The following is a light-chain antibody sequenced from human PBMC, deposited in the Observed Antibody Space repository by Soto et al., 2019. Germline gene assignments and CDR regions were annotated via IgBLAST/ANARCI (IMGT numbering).Light chain of an antibody. V-gene: IGLV1-51*01. CDR3: GTWDSSLSAVV. CDR1: SSNIGNNY. CDR2: DNN. Sequence: QSVLTQPPSVSAAPGQKVTISCSGSSSNIGNNYVSWYQQLPGTAPKFLIYDNNKRPSGIPDRFSGSKSGTSATLGITGLQTGDEADYYCGTWDSSLSAVVFGGGTKLTV. J-gene: IGLJ2*01.